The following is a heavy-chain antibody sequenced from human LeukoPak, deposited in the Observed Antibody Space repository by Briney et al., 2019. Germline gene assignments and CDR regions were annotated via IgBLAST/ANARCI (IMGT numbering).Heavy chain of an antibody. CDR3: AKAGHSGSYFDY. CDR2: ISGSGGSS. Sequence: PGGSLRLSCAASGFTFSTYGMSWVRQAPGEGLEWVSAISGSGGSSYNADSVKGRFTISRDNSKNTLYLQMNSLRAEDTAVYYCAKAGHSGSYFDYWGQGTLVTVSS. CDR1: GFTFSTYG. J-gene: IGHJ4*02. D-gene: IGHD1-26*01. V-gene: IGHV3-23*01.